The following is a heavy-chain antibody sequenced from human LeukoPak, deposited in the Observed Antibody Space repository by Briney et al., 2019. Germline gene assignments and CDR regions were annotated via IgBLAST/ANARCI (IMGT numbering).Heavy chain of an antibody. CDR1: GFTFSTYA. D-gene: IGHD3-22*01. J-gene: IGHJ6*03. CDR2: IGGSDGRT. CDR3: AKDSSSYDWGYMDA. V-gene: IGHV3-23*01. Sequence: PGGSLRLSCAASGFTFSTYAMSWVRQAPGKGLEWVSLIGGSDGRTRYADSVKGRFTISRDNSKNTLYLELNSLRAEDTAVYYCAKDSSSYDWGYMDAWGKGTTVTISS.